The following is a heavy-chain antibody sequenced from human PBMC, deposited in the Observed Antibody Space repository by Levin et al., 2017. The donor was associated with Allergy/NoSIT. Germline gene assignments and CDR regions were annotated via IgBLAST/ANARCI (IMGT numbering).Heavy chain of an antibody. J-gene: IGHJ5*02. CDR1: GFTFSSYG. V-gene: IGHV3-33*01. D-gene: IGHD6-19*01. CDR3: ARDGSGSGWYVVWWFDP. CDR2: IWYDGSKK. Sequence: GGSLRLSCAASGFTFSSYGMHWVRQAPGKGLEWVAVIWYDGSKKYYADSVKGRFTISRDNSKNTLYLQMNSLRAEDTAVYYCARDGSGSGWYVVWWFDPWGQGTLVTVSS.